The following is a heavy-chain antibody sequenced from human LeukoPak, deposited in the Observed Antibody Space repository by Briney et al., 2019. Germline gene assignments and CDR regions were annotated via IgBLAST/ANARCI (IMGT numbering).Heavy chain of an antibody. J-gene: IGHJ3*02. CDR3: ARSSGRSPFDM. CDR2: VNSDGGST. CDR1: GFTFSSDW. V-gene: IGHV3-74*01. D-gene: IGHD6-19*01. Sequence: GGSLRLSCAASGFTFSSDWMHGVRQGPGKGLVWVSRVNSDGGSTNYADSVKGRFTISRDNAKNTLYLQMNSLRADDTAVYYCARSSGRSPFDMWGQGTMVTVSS.